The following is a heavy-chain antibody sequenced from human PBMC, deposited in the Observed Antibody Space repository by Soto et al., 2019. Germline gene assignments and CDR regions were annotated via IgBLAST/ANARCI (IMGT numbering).Heavy chain of an antibody. J-gene: IGHJ5*02. Sequence: QVQLQESGPGLVKPSETLSLTCAVSGYSISSGFSWGWIRQPPGKGLEWIGSIDHSGSTHYNASLKIRLSISLDTSKNQFSLKLRSVTAADTVVYYCARDWGSGYYHFEPWGQGTLVTVSS. V-gene: IGHV4-38-2*02. CDR2: IDHSGST. CDR1: GYSISSGFS. D-gene: IGHD5-12*01. CDR3: ARDWGSGYYHFEP.